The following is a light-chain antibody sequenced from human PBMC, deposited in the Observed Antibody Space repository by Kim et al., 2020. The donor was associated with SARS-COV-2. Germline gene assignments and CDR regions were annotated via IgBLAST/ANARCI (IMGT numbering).Light chain of an antibody. CDR1: QSISSW. CDR3: QQYNSYSPYT. Sequence: ASVGDRVTIPCRASQSISSWVAWYQQKPGKAPKLLIYKASSLESGVPSRFSGSGSWTEFTLTISSLQPDDFATYYCQQYNSYSPYTFGQGTKLEI. CDR2: KAS. V-gene: IGKV1-5*03. J-gene: IGKJ2*01.